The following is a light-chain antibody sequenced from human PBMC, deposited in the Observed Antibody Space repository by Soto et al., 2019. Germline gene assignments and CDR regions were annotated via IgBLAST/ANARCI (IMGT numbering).Light chain of an antibody. CDR1: KLGDKY. CDR3: QAWDSRTVI. J-gene: IGLJ2*01. CDR2: QNN. Sequence: SYELTQPPSVSVSPGQTASITCSGEKLGDKYVCWYQQRPGQSPVEVIYQNNKRPSGIPERCSGCNSGNTATLTISGTQAMDEADYFCQAWDSRTVIFGGGTKLTVL. V-gene: IGLV3-1*01.